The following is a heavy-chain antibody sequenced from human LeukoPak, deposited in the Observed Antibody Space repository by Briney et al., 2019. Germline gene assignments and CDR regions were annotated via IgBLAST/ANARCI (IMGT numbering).Heavy chain of an antibody. D-gene: IGHD2-15*01. CDR2: ITSGSTTI. V-gene: IGHV3-48*01. J-gene: IGHJ4*02. CDR1: GFSFSTYA. Sequence: GGALRLSCAASGFSFSTYAMSWVRQAPGKGLEWVSYITSGSTTIYYADSVKGRFTISRDNAKNSLYLQMNSLRAEDTAVYFCARGSDVSDYWGQGTPVTVSS. CDR3: ARGSDVSDY.